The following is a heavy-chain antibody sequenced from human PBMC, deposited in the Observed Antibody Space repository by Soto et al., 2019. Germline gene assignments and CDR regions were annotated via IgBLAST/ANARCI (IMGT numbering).Heavy chain of an antibody. CDR3: ARGQREDFDYFDY. CDR2: ILPIFGTA. D-gene: IGHD1-1*01. J-gene: IGHJ4*02. CDR1: GGTFSSYA. V-gene: IGHV1-69*01. Sequence: QVQLVQSGAEVKKPGSSVKFSCKASGGTFSSYAISWVRQAPGQGLEWMGGILPIFGTANYAQKFQGSVTITADEATSTAYMELRSLKSQDMAVSYCARGQREDFDYFDYWGQGTLVTLSS.